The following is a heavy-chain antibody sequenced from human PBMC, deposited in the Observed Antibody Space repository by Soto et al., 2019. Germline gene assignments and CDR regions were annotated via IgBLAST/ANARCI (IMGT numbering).Heavy chain of an antibody. CDR1: GFTFSSYA. CDR3: ANSISGYSSGWTLHTNYYYYYGMDV. Sequence: GGSLRLSCAASGFTFSSYAMSWVRQAPGKGLEWVSAISGSGGSTYYADSVKGRFTISRDNSKNTLYLQMNSLRAEDTAVYYCANSISGYSSGWTLHTNYYYYYGMDVWGQGTTVTVSS. CDR2: ISGSGGST. V-gene: IGHV3-23*01. D-gene: IGHD6-19*01. J-gene: IGHJ6*02.